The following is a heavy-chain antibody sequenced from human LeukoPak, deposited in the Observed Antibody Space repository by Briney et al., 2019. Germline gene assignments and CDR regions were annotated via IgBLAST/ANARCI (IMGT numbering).Heavy chain of an antibody. Sequence: PGGSLRLSCAASGFTFSSYSMNWVRQAPGKGLEWVSSISSSSSYIYYADSVKGRFTISRDNAKNSLYLQMNSLRAEDTAVYYCAKAAGTPDYYFDYWGQGTLVTVSS. D-gene: IGHD6-13*01. CDR1: GFTFSSYS. V-gene: IGHV3-21*04. CDR2: ISSSSSYI. J-gene: IGHJ4*02. CDR3: AKAAGTPDYYFDY.